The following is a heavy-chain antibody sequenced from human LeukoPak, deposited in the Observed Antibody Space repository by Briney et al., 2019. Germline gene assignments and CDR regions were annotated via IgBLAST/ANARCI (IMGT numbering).Heavy chain of an antibody. CDR3: ARNDYARFDY. J-gene: IGHJ4*02. Sequence: PGGSLRLSCAASGFTVSSNYMSWVRQAPGKGLEWVANINQDGSEKYYVDSLKGRFTISRDNAKNSLYLQMNSLRAEDTAVYFCARNDYARFDYWGQGTLVTVSS. D-gene: IGHD4/OR15-4a*01. CDR2: INQDGSEK. CDR1: GFTVSSNY. V-gene: IGHV3-7*01.